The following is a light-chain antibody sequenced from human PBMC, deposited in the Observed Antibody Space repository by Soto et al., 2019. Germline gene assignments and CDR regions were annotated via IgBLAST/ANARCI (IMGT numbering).Light chain of an antibody. Sequence: QSALTQPPSASGSPGQSVTISCTGTSSDIGTYKYVSWYQLRPGKAPKLMMYDVTKRPSGVPDRFSGSKSGNTASLTVSGLQAEDEADYHCASFGGTYTFVVFGGGTKLTVL. CDR2: DVT. CDR1: SSDIGTYKY. V-gene: IGLV2-8*01. CDR3: ASFGGTYTFVV. J-gene: IGLJ2*01.